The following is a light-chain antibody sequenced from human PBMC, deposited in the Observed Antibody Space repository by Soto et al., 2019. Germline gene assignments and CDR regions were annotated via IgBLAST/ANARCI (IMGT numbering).Light chain of an antibody. CDR1: KLGDKY. CDR3: QAWDSSTVV. J-gene: IGLJ2*01. V-gene: IGLV3-1*01. Sequence: SCELTQPPSVSVSPGQTASITCSGDKLGDKYACWYQQKPGQPPVLVIYQDSKRPSGIPERFSGSNSGNTATLTISGTQAMDEADYYCQAWDSSTVVFGGGTKLTVL. CDR2: QDS.